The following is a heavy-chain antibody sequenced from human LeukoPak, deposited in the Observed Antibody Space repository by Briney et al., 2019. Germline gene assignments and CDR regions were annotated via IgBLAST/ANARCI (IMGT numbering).Heavy chain of an antibody. CDR2: ISSSTNYR. J-gene: IGHJ4*02. D-gene: IGHD3-10*01. V-gene: IGHV3-21*01. CDR1: GFTVSSNY. CDR3: AREYYYGSGSLDY. Sequence: PGGSLRLSCAASGFTVSSNYMSWVRQAPGKGLEWVSSISSSTNYRYYADSVKGRYTISRDNAKNSLYLQMNSLRAEDTAVYYCAREYYYGSGSLDYWGQGTLVTVSS.